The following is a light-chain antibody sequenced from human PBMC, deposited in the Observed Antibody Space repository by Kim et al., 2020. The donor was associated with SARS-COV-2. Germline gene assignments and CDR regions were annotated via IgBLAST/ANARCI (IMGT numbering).Light chain of an antibody. V-gene: IGLV7-43*01. J-gene: IGLJ1*01. CDR3: LLHDGGPYV. CDR2: STD. Sequence: PGGTVTLTCASTTGAVTSGSYPSWFQQKPGQAPRPLIYSTDNKHSSTPARFSGSLLGGKAALTLSGVQPEDEAEYYCLLHDGGPYVFGSGTKVTVL. CDR1: TGAVTSGSY.